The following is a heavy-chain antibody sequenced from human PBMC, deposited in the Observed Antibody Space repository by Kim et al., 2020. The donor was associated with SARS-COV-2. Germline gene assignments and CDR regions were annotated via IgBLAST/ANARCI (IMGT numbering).Heavy chain of an antibody. V-gene: IGHV3-30-3*01. CDR3: AKNYDYIWGSYPLGPWPVDY. D-gene: IGHD3-16*02. CDR1: GFTFSSYA. J-gene: IGHJ4*02. CDR2: ISYDGSNK. Sequence: GGSLRLSCAASGFTFSSYAMHWVRQAPGKGLEWVAVISYDGSNKYYADSVKGRFTISRDNSKNTLYLQMNSLRAEDTAVYYCAKNYDYIWGSYPLGPWPVDYWGQGTLVTVSS.